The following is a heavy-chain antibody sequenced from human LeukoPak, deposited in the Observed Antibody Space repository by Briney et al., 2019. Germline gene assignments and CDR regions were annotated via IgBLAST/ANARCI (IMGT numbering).Heavy chain of an antibody. CDR2: ISYDGSNK. D-gene: IGHD3-22*01. CDR1: GFTFSSYA. Sequence: PGGSLRLSCAASGFTFSSYAMHWVRQAPGKGLEWVAVISYDGSNKYYADSVKGRFTISRDNYKNTLYLQMNSLRAEDTAVYYCARDRDYYDSSGYWGYFDYWGQGTLVTVSS. V-gene: IGHV3-30-3*01. CDR3: ARDRDYYDSSGYWGYFDY. J-gene: IGHJ4*02.